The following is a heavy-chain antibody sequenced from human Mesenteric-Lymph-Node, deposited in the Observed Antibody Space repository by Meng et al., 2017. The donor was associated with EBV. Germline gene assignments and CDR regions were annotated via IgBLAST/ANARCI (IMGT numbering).Heavy chain of an antibody. Sequence: QVQLQESGPGLVKPSETLSPTCTVSGGSVSSGLYYWSWIRQSPGKGLEWIGYIFFGGSTYYNPSLKNRVTISIDRSKNQFSVKLDSVTAADTAVYYCARETRERYFEFDYWGQGTLVTVSS. V-gene: IGHV4-61*01. D-gene: IGHD2/OR15-2a*01. CDR2: IFFGGST. J-gene: IGHJ4*02. CDR1: GGSVSSGLYY. CDR3: ARETRERYFEFDY.